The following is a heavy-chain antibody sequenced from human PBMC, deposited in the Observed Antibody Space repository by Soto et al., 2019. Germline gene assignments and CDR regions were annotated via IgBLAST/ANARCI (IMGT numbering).Heavy chain of an antibody. V-gene: IGHV1-18*01. Sequence: QVQLVQSGAEVKKPGASVKVSCKASGYTFTSYGISWVRQAPGQRLEWMGLISPYNGDTIYAQKFQGRVIVTTDTATSTAYMELRSLRSDDTAVYYCVRDASSGYRGWWDPWGQGTLVTVSS. CDR3: VRDASSGYRGWWDP. CDR1: GYTFTSYG. CDR2: ISPYNGDT. J-gene: IGHJ5*02. D-gene: IGHD5-18*01.